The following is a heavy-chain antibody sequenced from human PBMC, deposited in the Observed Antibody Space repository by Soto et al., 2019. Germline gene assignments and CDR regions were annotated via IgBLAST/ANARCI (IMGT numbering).Heavy chain of an antibody. V-gene: IGHV1-18*01. CDR1: GYTFTSYG. J-gene: IGHJ4*02. CDR3: AISPKKIVVVVAATPNGDY. Sequence: QVQLVQSGAEVKKPGASVKVSCKASGYTFTSYGMSWVRQAPGQGLEWMGWISAYNGNTNYAQKLQGRVTMTTDTSTSTAYMELRSLRSDGTAVYYCAISPKKIVVVVAATPNGDYWGQGTLVTVSS. CDR2: ISAYNGNT. D-gene: IGHD2-15*01.